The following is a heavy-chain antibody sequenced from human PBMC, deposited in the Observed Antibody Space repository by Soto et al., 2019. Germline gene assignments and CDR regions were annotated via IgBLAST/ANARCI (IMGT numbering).Heavy chain of an antibody. CDR2: IYYSGST. V-gene: IGHV4-39*01. CDR1: GGSISSSSYY. Sequence: QLQLQESGPGLVKPSETLSLTCTVSGGSISSSSYYWGWIRQPPGKGLEWIGSIYYSGSTYYNPSLSSRVPVSVDTSKTQFSLKLSSVTAADTAVYYGARQGDIVVVVAATQPGGNWFDPWGQGTLVTVSS. J-gene: IGHJ5*02. CDR3: ARQGDIVVVVAATQPGGNWFDP. D-gene: IGHD2-15*01.